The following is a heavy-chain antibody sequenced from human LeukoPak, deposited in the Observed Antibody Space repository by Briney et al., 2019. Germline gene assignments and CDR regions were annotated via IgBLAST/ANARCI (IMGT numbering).Heavy chain of an antibody. Sequence: PSETLSLTCTVSGYSISSSSYYWGWIRQPPGKGLEWIGSIYYSGSTYYNPSLKSRVTISVDTSKNQFSLKLSSVTAADTAVYYCASMGGDSSGYYLDAFDIWGQGTMVTVSS. CDR2: IYYSGST. V-gene: IGHV4-39*01. CDR1: GYSISSSSYY. D-gene: IGHD3-22*01. J-gene: IGHJ3*02. CDR3: ASMGGDSSGYYLDAFDI.